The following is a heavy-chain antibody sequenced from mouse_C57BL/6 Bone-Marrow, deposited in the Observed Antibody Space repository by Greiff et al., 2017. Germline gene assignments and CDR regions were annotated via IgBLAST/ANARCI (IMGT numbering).Heavy chain of an antibody. V-gene: IGHV2-2*01. J-gene: IGHJ3*01. Sequence: QVHVKQSGPGLVQPSQSLSITCTVSGFSLTSYGVHWVRQSPGKGLEWLGVIWSGGSTDYNAAFISRLSISKDNSKSQVFFKMNSLQADDTAIYYCASFYYDYDWFAYWGQGTLVTVSA. CDR2: IWSGGST. D-gene: IGHD2-4*01. CDR3: ASFYYDYDWFAY. CDR1: GFSLTSYG.